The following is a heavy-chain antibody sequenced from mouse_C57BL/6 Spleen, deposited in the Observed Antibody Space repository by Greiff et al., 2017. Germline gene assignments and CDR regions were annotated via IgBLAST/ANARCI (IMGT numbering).Heavy chain of an antibody. Sequence: EVHLVESGGGFVKPGGSLKLSCAASGFTFSSYSMSWVRQTPDQGLEWVATIRRGGGNTYYPDSVKGRVPLSRDNAKNTLYLQLSSLRSEDTALDYCARRGSYSGAMDYWGQGTSVTVAS. CDR2: IRRGGGNT. CDR1: GFTFSSYS. CDR3: ARRGSYSGAMDY. V-gene: IGHV5-9*01. J-gene: IGHJ4*01. D-gene: IGHD1-1*01.